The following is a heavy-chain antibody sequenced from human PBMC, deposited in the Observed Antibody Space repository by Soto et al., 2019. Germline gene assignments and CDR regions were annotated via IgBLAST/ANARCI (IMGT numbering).Heavy chain of an antibody. V-gene: IGHV3-23*01. CDR1: GFTFSSYA. D-gene: IGHD4-17*01. Sequence: GGFLRLSCAASGFTFSSYAMSWVRQAPGKGLEWVSAISGSGGSTYYADSVKGRFTISRDNSKNTLYLQMNSLRAEDTAVYYCAKGPVTTVNPGYFDYWGQGTLVTVSS. CDR2: ISGSGGST. J-gene: IGHJ4*02. CDR3: AKGPVTTVNPGYFDY.